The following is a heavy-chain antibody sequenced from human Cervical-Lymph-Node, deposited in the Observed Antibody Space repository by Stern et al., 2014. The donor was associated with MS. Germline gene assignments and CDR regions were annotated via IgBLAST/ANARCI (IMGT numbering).Heavy chain of an antibody. CDR2: ISYDGKTK. CDR1: IFTFNSYA. Sequence: VQLVESGGGVVQPGRSLRLSCAASIFTFNSYAMHWVRQAPGKGLAWVAVISYDGKTKYNESTGKGGFTITRKKSKKTLYLQIASLRAAATSVYYCARQMTHGPFDLWGRGTLVTVSS. CDR3: ARQMTHGPFDL. D-gene: IGHD2-21*02. V-gene: IGHV3-30*04. J-gene: IGHJ2*01.